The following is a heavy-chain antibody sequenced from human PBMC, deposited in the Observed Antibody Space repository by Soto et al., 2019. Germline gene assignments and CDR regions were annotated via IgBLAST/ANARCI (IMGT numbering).Heavy chain of an antibody. CDR3: ARCPEYGDYVYWFDP. D-gene: IGHD4-17*01. V-gene: IGHV1-69*01. Sequence: QVQLVQSGAEVKKPGSSVNVSCKASGGTFSSYAISWVRQAPGQGLEWMGGIIPIFGTANYAQKFQGRVTITADESTSTAYMELSSLRSEDTAVYYCARCPEYGDYVYWFDPWGQGTLVTVSS. CDR1: GGTFSSYA. CDR2: IIPIFGTA. J-gene: IGHJ5*02.